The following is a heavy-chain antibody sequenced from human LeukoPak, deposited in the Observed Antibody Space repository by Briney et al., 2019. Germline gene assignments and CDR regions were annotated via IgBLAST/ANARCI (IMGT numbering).Heavy chain of an antibody. CDR2: IWYDGSNK. V-gene: IGHV3-33*06. CDR3: AKTDSSGYILDY. J-gene: IGHJ4*02. Sequence: GGSLRLSCAASGFTFSSYGMHWVRQAPGKGLEWVAVIWYDGSNKYYADSVKGRFTISRDNSKNTLYLQINSLRAEDTAVYYCAKTDSSGYILDYWGQGTLVTVSS. CDR1: GFTFSSYG. D-gene: IGHD3-22*01.